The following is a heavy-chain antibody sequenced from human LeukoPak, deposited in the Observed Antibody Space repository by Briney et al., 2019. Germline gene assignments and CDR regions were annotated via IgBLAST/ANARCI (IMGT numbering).Heavy chain of an antibody. D-gene: IGHD1-26*01. CDR1: GFSFDDFA. CDR2: ISWNSGSI. Sequence: GGSLRLSCAASGFSFDDFAMHWVRQAPGRGLEWVSGISWNSGSITYADSAKGRFTISRDNAKSSLYLQMDSLRTEDTALYYCAKGDWLDYWGQGTLVTVSS. V-gene: IGHV3-9*01. CDR3: AKGDWLDY. J-gene: IGHJ4*02.